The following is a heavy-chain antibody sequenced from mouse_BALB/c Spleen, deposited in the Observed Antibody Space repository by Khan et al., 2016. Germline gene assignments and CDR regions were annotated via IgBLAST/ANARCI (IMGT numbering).Heavy chain of an antibody. CDR3: ADRYDAFAY. D-gene: IGHD2-12*01. CDR1: GYTFTEYT. Sequence: VQLKQSGPELVKPGASVKISCKTSGYTFTEYTMHWVKQSHGKSLEWIGGINPNNGGTSNNQKFRGKATLTVDNPPSTAYMALRSLTSEDSAFYYGADRYDAFAYWGQGTLVTVSA. CDR2: INPNNGGT. J-gene: IGHJ3*01. V-gene: IGHV1-18*01.